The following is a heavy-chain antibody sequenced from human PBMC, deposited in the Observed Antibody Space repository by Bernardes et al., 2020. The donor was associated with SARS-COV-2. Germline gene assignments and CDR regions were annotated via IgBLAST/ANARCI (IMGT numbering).Heavy chain of an antibody. Sequence: ASVKVSCKASGYTFTSYAMHWVRQAPGQRLEWMGWITAGNGNTTYSQKFQDRVTITRDTSASTAYMELSSLRSEDTAVYYCARDGRLRYFDWSYGSDAFDIWGQGTMVTVSS. V-gene: IGHV1-3*01. CDR3: ARDGRLRYFDWSYGSDAFDI. CDR1: GYTFTSYA. D-gene: IGHD3-9*01. CDR2: ITAGNGNT. J-gene: IGHJ3*02.